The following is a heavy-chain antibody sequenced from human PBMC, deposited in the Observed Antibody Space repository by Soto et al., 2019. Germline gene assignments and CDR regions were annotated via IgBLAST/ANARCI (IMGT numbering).Heavy chain of an antibody. Sequence: GGSLRLSCAASGFTFSSYGMHWVRQAPGKGLEWVAVISYDGSNEYYADSVKGRFTISRDNSKNTLYLQMNNLRVEDTAVYYCKKMKYYYDTRDRMVVWGQGTMVTVSS. V-gene: IGHV3-30*18. D-gene: IGHD3-22*01. CDR1: GFTFSSYG. CDR3: KKMKYYYDTRDRMVV. J-gene: IGHJ3*01. CDR2: ISYDGSNE.